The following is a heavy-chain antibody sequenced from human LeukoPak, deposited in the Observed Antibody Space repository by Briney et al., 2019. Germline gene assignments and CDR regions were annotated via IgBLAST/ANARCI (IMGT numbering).Heavy chain of an antibody. CDR1: GFTFSSYA. Sequence: GGSLRLSCAASGFTFSSYAMRWVRQAPGKGLEWVSSIGGSSGSTYYADSVKGRFTNSRDNSKNTLYLQMNSLRAEDTAVYYCAKGVSSPLYYFDYWGQGTLVAVSS. CDR3: AKGVSSPLYYFDY. V-gene: IGHV3-23*01. J-gene: IGHJ4*02. D-gene: IGHD6-13*01. CDR2: IGGSSGST.